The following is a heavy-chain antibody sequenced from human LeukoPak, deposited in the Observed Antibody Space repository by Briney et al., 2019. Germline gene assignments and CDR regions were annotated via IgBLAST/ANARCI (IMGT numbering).Heavy chain of an antibody. CDR3: ARELFGSGSCPDY. V-gene: IGHV3-33*01. D-gene: IGHD3-10*01. CDR2: AWHDGSNK. J-gene: IGHJ4*02. Sequence: GGSLRLSCTAPGFTFSSYAIHWIRQAPGKGLEWVALAWHDGSNKYYADSVKGRFTISRDNSKNTVYLQMNSPRAEDTAVYYCARELFGSGSCPDYWGQGTLVTVS. CDR1: GFTFSSYA.